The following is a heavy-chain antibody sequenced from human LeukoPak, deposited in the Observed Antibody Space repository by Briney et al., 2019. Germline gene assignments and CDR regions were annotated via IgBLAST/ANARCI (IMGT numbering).Heavy chain of an antibody. CDR2: IYYSGST. CDR3: ARGHRYSPYWFDP. J-gene: IGHJ5*02. CDR1: GGSISSYY. D-gene: IGHD6-13*01. V-gene: IGHV4-59*12. Sequence: SETLSLTCTVSGGSISSYYWSWIRQPPGKGLEWIGYIYYSGSTNYNPSLKSRVTISVDTSKNQFSLKLSSVTAADTAVYYCARGHRYSPYWFDPRGQGTLVTVSS.